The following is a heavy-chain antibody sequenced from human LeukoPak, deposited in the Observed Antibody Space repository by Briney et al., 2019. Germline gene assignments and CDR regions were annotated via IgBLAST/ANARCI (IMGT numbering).Heavy chain of an antibody. CDR3: AANGYCSGGSCSDY. Sequence: SETLSLTCTVSGGSISSGGYYWSWIRQHPGKGLEWIGYIYYSGSTYYNPSLKSRVTISVDTSKNQFSLKLSSVTAADTAVYYCAANGYCSGGSCSDYWGQGTLVTVSS. CDR2: IYYSGST. CDR1: GGSISSGGYY. J-gene: IGHJ4*02. D-gene: IGHD2-15*01. V-gene: IGHV4-31*03.